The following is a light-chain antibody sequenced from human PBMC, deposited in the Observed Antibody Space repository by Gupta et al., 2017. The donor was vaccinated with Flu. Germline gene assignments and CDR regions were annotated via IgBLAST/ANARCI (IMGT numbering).Light chain of an antibody. CDR2: NAS. V-gene: IGKV1-5*03. J-gene: IGKJ3*01. CDR1: QTISSW. Sequence: DIQMTQSPFTLSASLGDRVTITCRASQTISSWLAWYQQKPGKAPKLLLYNASRVEAGVPSKFRASGSGREFTLTISIRQPDDFATYYCQHEYSYPFTFGHGTRVEIK. CDR3: QHEYSYPFT.